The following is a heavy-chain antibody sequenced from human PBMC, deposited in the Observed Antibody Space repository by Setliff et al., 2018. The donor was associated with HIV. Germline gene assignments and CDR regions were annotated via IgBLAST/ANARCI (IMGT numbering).Heavy chain of an antibody. V-gene: IGHV3-7*01. CDR3: AKITVMGY. CDR2: IKQDGSER. Sequence: GGSLRLSCVASGITFSSYWMSWVRQAPGKGLEWVANIKQDGSERSYVDSVKGRFTISRDNAKNSLYLQMNRLRAEDTAVYYCAKITVMGYWGQGTMVTVSS. J-gene: IGHJ4*02. D-gene: IGHD4-4*01. CDR1: GITFSSYW.